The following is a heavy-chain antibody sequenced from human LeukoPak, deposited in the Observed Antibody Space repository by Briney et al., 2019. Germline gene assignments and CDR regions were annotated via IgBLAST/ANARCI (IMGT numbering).Heavy chain of an antibody. V-gene: IGHV1-2*02. CDR3: ARDCTNGVCRAGY. J-gene: IGHJ4*02. CDR2: INPNTGGT. Sequence: ASVKVSCKASGYTFTGYYMHWVRQAPGQGLEWMGWINPNTGGTEYQQKFQGRVTMTRDTSITTVYMDLSRLTSDDTAVYYCARDCTNGVCRAGYWGQGTLVTVSS. D-gene: IGHD2-8*01. CDR1: GYTFTGYY.